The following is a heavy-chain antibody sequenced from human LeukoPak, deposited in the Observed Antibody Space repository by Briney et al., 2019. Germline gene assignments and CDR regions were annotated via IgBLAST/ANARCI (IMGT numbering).Heavy chain of an antibody. CDR2: ISYDGSNK. V-gene: IGHV3-30*04. Sequence: GRSLRLSCAASGFTFSSYAMHWVRQAPGKGLEWVAVISYDGSNKYYADSVKGRFTISRDNSKDTLYLQMNGLRAEDTAVYYCAREFDQLHDYWGQGTLVTVSS. CDR3: AREFDQLHDY. J-gene: IGHJ4*02. D-gene: IGHD2-2*01. CDR1: GFTFSSYA.